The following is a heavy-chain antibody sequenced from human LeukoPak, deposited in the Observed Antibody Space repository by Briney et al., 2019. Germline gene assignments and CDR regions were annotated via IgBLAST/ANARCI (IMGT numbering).Heavy chain of an antibody. V-gene: IGHV4-59*08. Sequence: SETLSLTCTVSGGSINNYFWSWIRKPPGKRLEWIGYVSDDGNTNCNPSLESRVTISADTSKNQFSLKLSSVTAADTAVYYCARGTGYYYYMDVWGKGTTVTVSS. CDR1: GGSINNYF. CDR2: VSDDGNT. CDR3: ARGTGYYYYMDV. J-gene: IGHJ6*03. D-gene: IGHD3-10*01.